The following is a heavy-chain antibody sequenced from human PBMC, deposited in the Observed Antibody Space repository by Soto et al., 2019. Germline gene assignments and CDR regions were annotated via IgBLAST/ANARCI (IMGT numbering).Heavy chain of an antibody. D-gene: IGHD6-6*01. CDR3: ARRKSIAARKYYYYYMDV. CDR1: GGSFSGYY. Sequence: SETLSLTCAVYGGSFSGYYWSWIRQPPGKGLEWIGEINHSGSTNYNPSLKSRVTISVDTSKNQFSLKLSSVTAADTAVYYCARRKSIAARKYYYYYMDVWGKGTTVTASS. CDR2: INHSGST. J-gene: IGHJ6*03. V-gene: IGHV4-34*01.